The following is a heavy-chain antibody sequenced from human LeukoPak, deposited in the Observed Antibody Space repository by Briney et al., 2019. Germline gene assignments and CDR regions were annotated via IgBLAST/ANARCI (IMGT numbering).Heavy chain of an antibody. CDR1: GGSISSNNW. V-gene: IGHV4-4*02. CDR3: ARVNINNWHSCDY. Sequence: GTLSLTCAVSGGSISSNNWWGWVRQPPGKGLEWIGEIYHSGSPNYNPSLKSRVTISADKSRNHFSLNLSSVTAADTAVYYCARVNINNWHSCDYWGQGTLVTVSS. D-gene: IGHD1-1*01. CDR2: IYHSGSP. J-gene: IGHJ4*02.